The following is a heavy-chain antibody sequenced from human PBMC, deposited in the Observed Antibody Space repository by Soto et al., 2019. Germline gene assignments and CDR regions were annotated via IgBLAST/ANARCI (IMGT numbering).Heavy chain of an antibody. CDR2: ISYAGSNK. V-gene: IGHV3-30-3*01. J-gene: IGHJ6*02. CDR1: GFTFSSYA. CDR3: ARGEYQLLPYYYYYGMDV. D-gene: IGHD2-2*01. Sequence: QVQLVESGGGVVQPGRSLRLSCAAYGFTFSSYAMHWVRQAPGKGLEWVAVISYAGSNKYYAGSVKGRFTISRDNSKNTLYLKMNSLLAEDTAVYYCARGEYQLLPYYYYYGMDVWGQWTKVTVS.